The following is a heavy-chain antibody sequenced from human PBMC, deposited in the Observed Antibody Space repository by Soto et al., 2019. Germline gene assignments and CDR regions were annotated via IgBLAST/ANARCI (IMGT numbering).Heavy chain of an antibody. CDR2: ISGSGGST. CDR1: GFTFSSYA. CDR3: ELGPCTNGVCSKGYYGMDV. V-gene: IGHV3-23*01. D-gene: IGHD2-8*01. Sequence: GSLRLSCAASGFTFSSYAMSWVRQAPGKGLEWVSAISGSGGSTYYADSVKGRFTISRDNSKNTLYLQMNSLRAEDTAVYYCELGPCTNGVCSKGYYGMDVWGQGTTVTVSS. J-gene: IGHJ6*02.